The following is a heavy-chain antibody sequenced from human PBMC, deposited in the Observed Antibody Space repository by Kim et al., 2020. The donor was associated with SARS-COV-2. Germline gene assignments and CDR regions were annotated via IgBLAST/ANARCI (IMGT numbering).Heavy chain of an antibody. J-gene: IGHJ3*02. CDR3: AKGINVDIVATITPDAFDI. V-gene: IGHV3-9*01. CDR1: GFTFDDYA. CDR2: ISWNSGSI. D-gene: IGHD5-12*01. Sequence: GGSLRLSCAASGFTFDDYAMHWVRQAPGKGLEWVSGISWNSGSIGYADSVKGRFTISRDNAKNSLYLQMNSLRAEDTALYYCAKGINVDIVATITPDAFDIWGQGTMVTVSS.